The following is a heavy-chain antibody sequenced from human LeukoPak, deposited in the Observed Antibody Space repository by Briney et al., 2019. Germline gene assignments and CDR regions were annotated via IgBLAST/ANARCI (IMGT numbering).Heavy chain of an antibody. Sequence: PGGSLRLSCAASGFTFSSYAMHWVRQAPGKGLEWVAVISYDGSNKYYADSVKGRFTISRDNSKNTLYLQMNSLRAEDTAVYYCAASEGLRAEFDYWGQGTLVTVSS. D-gene: IGHD5-12*01. CDR3: AASEGLRAEFDY. CDR1: GFTFSSYA. J-gene: IGHJ4*02. V-gene: IGHV3-30-3*01. CDR2: ISYDGSNK.